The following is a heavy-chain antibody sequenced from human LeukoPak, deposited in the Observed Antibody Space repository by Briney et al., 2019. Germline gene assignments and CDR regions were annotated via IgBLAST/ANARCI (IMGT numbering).Heavy chain of an antibody. J-gene: IGHJ5*02. CDR3: ARAKMSYYDSSGYSNPAVRFDP. CDR1: GYTFTGYY. Sequence: GASVKVSCKACGYTFTGYYMHWVGQAPGQGLEWMEWINPNSRGTNYAQKFQGRVTMTRDTSISAAYMELSRLRSDDTAVSYCARAKMSYYDSSGYSNPAVRFDPWGQGTLVTVSS. CDR2: INPNSRGT. D-gene: IGHD3-22*01. V-gene: IGHV1-2*02.